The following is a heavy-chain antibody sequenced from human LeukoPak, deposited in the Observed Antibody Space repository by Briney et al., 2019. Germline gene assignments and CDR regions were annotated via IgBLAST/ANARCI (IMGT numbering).Heavy chain of an antibody. V-gene: IGHV3-21*01. J-gene: IGHJ4*02. CDR3: ARDSSSSGPIDY. CDR2: ISSSSSYI. D-gene: IGHD6-6*01. CDR1: GFTFSSYS. Sequence: SGGSLRLSYAASGFTFSSYSMNWVRQAPGKGLKWVSSISSSSSYIYYADSVRGRFTISRDNAKNSLYLQMNSLRAEDTAVYYCARDSSSSGPIDYWGQGTLVTVSS.